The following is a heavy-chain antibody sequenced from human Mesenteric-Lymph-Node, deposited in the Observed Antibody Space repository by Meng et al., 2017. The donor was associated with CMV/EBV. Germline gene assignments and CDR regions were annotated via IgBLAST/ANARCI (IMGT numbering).Heavy chain of an antibody. Sequence: QITLKEASPTLVKHRQTLTRTCTFSGFSLSTYGVGIDWIRQHPGKALEWLALIYWDDDKRYCPSLKSRLTNAKDTSKNQLLLTMTNMHPVDTVTYYCSHSAGSGSYHQWGQGTLVTVSS. CDR1: GFSLSTYGVG. CDR2: IYWDDDK. J-gene: IGHJ1*01. CDR3: SHSAGSGSYHQ. V-gene: IGHV2-5*02. D-gene: IGHD3-10*01.